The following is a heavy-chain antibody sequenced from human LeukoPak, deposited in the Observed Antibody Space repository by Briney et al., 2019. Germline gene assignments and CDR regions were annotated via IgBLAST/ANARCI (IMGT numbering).Heavy chain of an antibody. CDR1: GFSFNSYA. CDR2: ISGSGGST. Sequence: SGGSLRLSCLASGFSFNSYAMNWVREAPGKGLEWVSAISGSGGSTYYADSVKGRFTISRDNSKNTLYLQMNSLRAEDTAVYYCAKAMRAYYFDYWGQGTLVAVSS. J-gene: IGHJ4*02. CDR3: AKAMRAYYFDY. V-gene: IGHV3-23*01.